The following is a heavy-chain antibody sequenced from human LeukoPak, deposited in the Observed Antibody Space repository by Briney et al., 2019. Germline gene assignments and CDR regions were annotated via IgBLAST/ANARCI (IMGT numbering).Heavy chain of an antibody. V-gene: IGHV3-48*03. CDR3: ARDPPSSYGGYDYMDV. CDR2: ISSSGTTI. J-gene: IGHJ6*03. D-gene: IGHD4/OR15-4a*01. CDR1: GFTFSSYE. Sequence: GGSVRLSCAASGFTFSSYEMNWVRHAPGKGLEWVSYISSSGTTIYYGDSVKGRFTISRDNAKNSLYLHMNSLRAEDTAVYYCARDPPSSYGGYDYMDVWGKGTTVTVSS.